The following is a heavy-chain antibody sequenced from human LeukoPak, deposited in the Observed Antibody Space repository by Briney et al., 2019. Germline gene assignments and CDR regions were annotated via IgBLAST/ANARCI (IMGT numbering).Heavy chain of an antibody. CDR1: GVTLSNYA. D-gene: IGHD5-24*01. CDR2: ISYDGSNK. Sequence: PGGSLRLSCAASGVTLSNYATHWVRQAPGKGLEWVAVISYDGSNKYYADSVKGRFTISRDNSKNTLYLQMNSLRAEDTAVYYCAKVGPRDGYREYFFNYWGQGTLVTVSS. J-gene: IGHJ4*02. CDR3: AKVGPRDGYREYFFNY. V-gene: IGHV3-30-3*01.